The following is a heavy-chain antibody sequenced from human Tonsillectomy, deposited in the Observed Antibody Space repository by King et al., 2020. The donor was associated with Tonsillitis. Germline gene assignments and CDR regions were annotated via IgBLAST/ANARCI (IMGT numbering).Heavy chain of an antibody. J-gene: IGHJ4*02. D-gene: IGHD1-26*01. V-gene: IGHV4-39*01. CDR3: ARSVSGSFDY. CDR2: MYYSGTI. Sequence: QLQESGPGVVKPSETLSLTCTVSGGSISSSDHYWAWIRQPPGKGLEWIGYMYYSGTIFYNPSLKSRITISGGTSENQFYLKLSSVTAADTAVYFCARSVSGSFDYWGQGALVTVSS. CDR1: GGSISSSDHY.